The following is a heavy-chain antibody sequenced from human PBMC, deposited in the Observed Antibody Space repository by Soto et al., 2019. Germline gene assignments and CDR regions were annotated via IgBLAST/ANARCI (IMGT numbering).Heavy chain of an antibody. Sequence: SETLSLTCTVSGGSISSGGYYWSWIRQHPGKGLEWIGYIYYSGSTYYNPSLKSRVTISVDTSKNQFSLKLSSVTAADTAVYYCARTIRYYDILTGYQSAYNWFDPWGQGTLVTSPQ. CDR2: IYYSGST. D-gene: IGHD3-9*01. V-gene: IGHV4-31*03. J-gene: IGHJ5*02. CDR1: GGSISSGGYY. CDR3: ARTIRYYDILTGYQSAYNWFDP.